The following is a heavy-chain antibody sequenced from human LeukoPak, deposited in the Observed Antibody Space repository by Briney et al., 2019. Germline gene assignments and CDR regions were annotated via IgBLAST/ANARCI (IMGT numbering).Heavy chain of an antibody. CDR2: IYYSGST. D-gene: IGHD5-18*01. V-gene: IGHV4-39*07. CDR3: ARGNSYGFFACAY. CDR1: GGSISSSSYY. Sequence: SETLSLTCTVSGGSISSSSYYWGWIRQPPGKGLEWIGSIYYSGSTYYNPSLKSRVTISVDTSKNQFSLKLSSVTAADTAVYYCARGNSYGFFACAYWGQGTLVTVSS. J-gene: IGHJ4*02.